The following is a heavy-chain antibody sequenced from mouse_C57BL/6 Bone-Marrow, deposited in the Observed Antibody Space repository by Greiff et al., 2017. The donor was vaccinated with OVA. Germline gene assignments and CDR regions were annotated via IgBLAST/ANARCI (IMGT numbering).Heavy chain of an antibody. Sequence: VQGVESGAELVRPGASVTLSCKASGYTFTDYEMHWVKQTPVHGLEWIGAIDPETGGTAYNQKFKGKAILTADKSSSTAYMELRSLTSEDSAVYYCTRRRIYYDYAYAMDYWGQGTSVTVSS. CDR3: TRRRIYYDYAYAMDY. CDR1: GYTFTDYE. J-gene: IGHJ4*01. V-gene: IGHV1-15*01. D-gene: IGHD2-4*01. CDR2: IDPETGGT.